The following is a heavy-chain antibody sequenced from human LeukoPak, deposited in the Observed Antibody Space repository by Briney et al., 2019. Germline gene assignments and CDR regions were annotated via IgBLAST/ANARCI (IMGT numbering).Heavy chain of an antibody. CDR3: ARDWDRSYFDY. CDR1: GGSISIYY. CDR2: IYYTGRT. D-gene: IGHD1-26*01. Sequence: SETLSLTCSVSGGSISIYYWSWIRQPPGKGLEWIGYIYYTGRTSYNPSLKSRVTISVDTSKNQFSLKLSSVTAADTAVYYCARDWDRSYFDYWGQGTLVTVSS. V-gene: IGHV4-59*12. J-gene: IGHJ4*02.